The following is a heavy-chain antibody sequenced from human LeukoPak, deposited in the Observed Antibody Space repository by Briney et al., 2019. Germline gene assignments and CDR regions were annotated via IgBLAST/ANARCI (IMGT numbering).Heavy chain of an antibody. CDR2: ISDDRGRK. CDR1: GFTFSGYP. Sequence: GRSLRLSCVASGFTFSGYPMHWVRQTPGKGLDWVAIISDDRGRKFYADSVEGRFTISRDNSKNTLFLQMNSLRAEDTALYYCVRGVYNNGNMNDYWGQGTLVTVSS. V-gene: IGHV3-30*04. CDR3: VRGVYNNGNMNDY. D-gene: IGHD5/OR15-5a*01. J-gene: IGHJ4*02.